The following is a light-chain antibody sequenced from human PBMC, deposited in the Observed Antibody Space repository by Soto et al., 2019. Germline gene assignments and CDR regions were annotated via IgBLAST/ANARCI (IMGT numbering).Light chain of an antibody. CDR1: SSNIGSNY. Sequence: QSVLTQPPSASGTPGQRVTISCSGSSSNIGSNYVYWYQQLPGTAPKHLIYRNNQRPSLVPDRFSGSKSGTSASLATSGLRAEDEADYYCAAWDDSLSGVVFGGGTKVTVL. CDR3: AAWDDSLSGVV. J-gene: IGLJ2*01. CDR2: RNN. V-gene: IGLV1-47*01.